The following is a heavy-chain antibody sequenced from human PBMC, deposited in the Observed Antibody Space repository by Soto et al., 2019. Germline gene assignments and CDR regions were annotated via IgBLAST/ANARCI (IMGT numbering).Heavy chain of an antibody. D-gene: IGHD4-17*01. J-gene: IGHJ3*02. Sequence: SETLSLTCAVYGGSFSGYYWSWIRQPPGKGLEWIGEINHSGSTNYNPSLKSRVTISVDTSKNQFSLKLSSVTAADTAVYYCAIDYGDKDAFDIWGQGTMVTVSS. V-gene: IGHV4-34*01. CDR3: AIDYGDKDAFDI. CDR2: INHSGST. CDR1: GGSFSGYY.